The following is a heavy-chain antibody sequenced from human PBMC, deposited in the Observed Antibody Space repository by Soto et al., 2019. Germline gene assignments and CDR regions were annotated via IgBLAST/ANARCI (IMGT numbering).Heavy chain of an antibody. J-gene: IGHJ6*02. CDR2: TYYRSEWYD. CDR3: ARSPGAALLDV. CDR1: GDSVSSTSAT. Sequence: SQTLSLTCAISGDSVSSTSATWSWIRQSPSRGLEWLGRTYYRSEWYDDYALFVRRRVTINPDTSKNQFSLHLNSVTPEDTAVYYCARSPGAALLDVWGQGTTVTVSS. D-gene: IGHD6-6*01. V-gene: IGHV6-1*01.